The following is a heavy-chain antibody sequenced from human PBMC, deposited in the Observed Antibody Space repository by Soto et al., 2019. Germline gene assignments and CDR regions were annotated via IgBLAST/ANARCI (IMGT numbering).Heavy chain of an antibody. CDR2: ISAHNGNT. V-gene: IGHV1-18*01. CDR1: GYTFTSYG. D-gene: IGHD1-1*01. J-gene: IGHJ4*02. Sequence: QVHLVQSGAEVKKPGASVKVSCKASGYTFTSYGITWVRQAPGQGLEWMGWISAHNGNTDYAQNLQGRVIVTRDTPTSTASMELRGLRSDDTAVYYCARGRYGDYWGQGALVTVSS. CDR3: ARGRYGDY.